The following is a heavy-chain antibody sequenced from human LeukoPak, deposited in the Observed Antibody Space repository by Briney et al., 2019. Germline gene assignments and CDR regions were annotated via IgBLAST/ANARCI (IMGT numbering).Heavy chain of an antibody. V-gene: IGHV1-2*02. J-gene: IGHJ4*02. CDR1: GYTFTAYY. Sequence: ASVKVSCKTSGYTFTAYYLHWVRRAPGQGLEWMGYIDPNINGATYAQKFQGRVTLTRDTSISTVYMELSSLTSDDTAIYYCARESGSFDYWGQGTLVTVSS. CDR2: IDPNINGA. D-gene: IGHD1-26*01. CDR3: ARESGSFDY.